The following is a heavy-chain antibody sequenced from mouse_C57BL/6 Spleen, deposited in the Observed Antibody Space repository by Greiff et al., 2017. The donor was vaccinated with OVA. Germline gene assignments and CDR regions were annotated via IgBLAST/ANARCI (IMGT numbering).Heavy chain of an antibody. CDR1: GYTFTSYW. V-gene: IGHV1-61*01. CDR2: IYPSDSET. D-gene: IGHD4-1*01. J-gene: IGHJ2*01. Sequence: VQLQQPGAELVRPGSSVKLSCKASGYTFTSYWMDWVKQRPGQGLEWIGNIYPSDSETHYNQKFKDKATLTVDKSSSTAYMQLSSLTSEDSAVYYCARRSELGPYFDYWGQGTTLTVSS. CDR3: ARRSELGPYFDY.